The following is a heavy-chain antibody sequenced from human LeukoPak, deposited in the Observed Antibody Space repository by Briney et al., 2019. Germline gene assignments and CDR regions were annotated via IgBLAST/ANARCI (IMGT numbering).Heavy chain of an antibody. D-gene: IGHD2-2*02. Sequence: PQTLSLTCTVSGGSIGSGGYYWSWIRQHPGKGLEWIGYIYYSGSTYYNPSLKSRVTISVDTSKNQFSLKLSSVTAADTAVYYCARVVVVPAAILRAFDIWGQGTMVTVSS. CDR3: ARVVVVPAAILRAFDI. CDR2: IYYSGST. CDR1: GGSIGSGGYY. J-gene: IGHJ3*02. V-gene: IGHV4-31*03.